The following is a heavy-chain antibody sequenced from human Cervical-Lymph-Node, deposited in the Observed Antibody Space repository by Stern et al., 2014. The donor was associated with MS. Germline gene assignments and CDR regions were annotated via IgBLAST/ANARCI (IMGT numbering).Heavy chain of an antibody. CDR2: IFWTDDR. D-gene: IGHD3-9*01. V-gene: IGHV2-5*01. J-gene: IGHJ4*01. CDR1: GFSLSTSGVG. CDR3: AHDYHDILTGYYNSRFAS. Sequence: TLKESGPTLVKPTQTLTLTCTFSGFSLSTSGVGVGWIRQPPGKALEWLALIFWTDDRRYSPSLKSRLTITKDTSKNQVVLTMTNMDPVDTATYYCAHDYHDILTGYYNSRFASWGHGTLVTVSS.